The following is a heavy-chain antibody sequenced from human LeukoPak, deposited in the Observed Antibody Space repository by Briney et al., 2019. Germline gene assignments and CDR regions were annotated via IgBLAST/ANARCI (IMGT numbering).Heavy chain of an antibody. CDR2: IIPIFGTA. CDR3: ARNYCSSTSCYRGGGY. J-gene: IGHJ4*02. D-gene: IGHD2-2*02. V-gene: IGHV1-69*05. Sequence: GASVKVSCRASGGTFSSYAISWVRQAPGQGLEWMGGIIPIFGTANYAQKFQGRVTITTDESTSTAYMELSSLRSEDTAVYYCARNYCSSTSCYRGGGYWGQGTLVTVSS. CDR1: GGTFSSYA.